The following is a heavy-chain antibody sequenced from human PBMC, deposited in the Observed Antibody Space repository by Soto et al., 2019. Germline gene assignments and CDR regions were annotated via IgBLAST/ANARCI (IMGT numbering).Heavy chain of an antibody. D-gene: IGHD3-16*02. CDR2: INHSGST. J-gene: IGHJ4*02. CDR1: GGSFSGYY. V-gene: IGHV4-34*01. Sequence: QVQLQXWGAGLXXXXXXLXXXCAVYGGSFSGYYWSWIRQPPGKGLEWIGEINHSGSTNYNPSLKSRVTISVDTSKNQFSLKLSSVTAADTAVYYCARATYYDYIWGSYRLYYFDYWGQGTLVTVSS. CDR3: ARATYYDYIWGSYRLYYFDY.